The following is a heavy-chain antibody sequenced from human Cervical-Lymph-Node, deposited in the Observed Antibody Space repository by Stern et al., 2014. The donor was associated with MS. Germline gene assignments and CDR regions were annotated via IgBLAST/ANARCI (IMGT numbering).Heavy chain of an antibody. CDR3: ARSSVTTPNAFDI. CDR1: GGSISSGGYS. J-gene: IGHJ3*02. CDR2: IYHSGST. Sequence: QLQLQESGSGLVKPSQTLSLTCAVSGGSISSGGYSWSWIRQPPVKGLEWIGYIYHSGSTYYNPSLKSRVTISVDRSKNQFSLKLSSVTAADTAVYYCARSSVTTPNAFDIWGQGTMVTVSS. D-gene: IGHD4-17*01. V-gene: IGHV4-30-2*01.